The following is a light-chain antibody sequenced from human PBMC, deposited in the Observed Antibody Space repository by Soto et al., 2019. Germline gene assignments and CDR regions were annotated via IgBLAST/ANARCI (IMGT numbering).Light chain of an antibody. J-gene: IGKJ2*01. V-gene: IGKV3-11*01. CDR3: QQRSNLPRT. Sequence: EIVLTQSPATLSLSPGDRATLSCRASQSVSSYLAWYQQKPGQAPRLLIYDASNRATGIPARFSGSGSGTDFTLTISSLEPEDFAVYYRQQRSNLPRTFGQGTKLEIK. CDR1: QSVSSY. CDR2: DAS.